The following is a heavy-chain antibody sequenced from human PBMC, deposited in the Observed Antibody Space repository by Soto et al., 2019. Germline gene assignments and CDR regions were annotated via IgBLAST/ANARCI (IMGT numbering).Heavy chain of an antibody. V-gene: IGHV4-30-4*01. J-gene: IGHJ4*02. CDR1: GGSVSSGCDY. CDR2: ISGSGST. CDR3: ATESGSTYGYFDY. Sequence: PSETLSLTCTVSGGSVSSGCDYWSWIRQSPGKGLEWIGYISGSGSTGYNPSLKNRLTMSVERSKNQFTLRLTSVTAADTAVYFCATESGSTYGYFDYWGQGTQVKVSS. D-gene: IGHD5-18*01.